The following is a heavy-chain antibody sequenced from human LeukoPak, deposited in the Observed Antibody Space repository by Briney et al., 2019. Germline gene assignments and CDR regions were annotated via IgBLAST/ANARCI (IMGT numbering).Heavy chain of an antibody. CDR3: ASAYSGYCSSTSCSDY. CDR2: IIPIFGTA. D-gene: IGHD2-2*01. Sequence: GASVEVSCKASGGTFSRYAISWVRQAPGQGLEWMGGIIPIFGTANYAQKFQGRVTSTADESTSTAYMELSSLRSEDTAVYYCASAYSGYCSSTSCSDYWGQGTLVTVSS. CDR1: GGTFSRYA. J-gene: IGHJ4*02. V-gene: IGHV1-69*13.